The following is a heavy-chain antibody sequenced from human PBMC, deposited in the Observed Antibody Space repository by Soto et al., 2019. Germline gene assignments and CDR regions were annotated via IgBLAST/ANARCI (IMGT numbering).Heavy chain of an antibody. D-gene: IGHD6-13*01. J-gene: IGHJ6*02. V-gene: IGHV1-18*01. CDR1: GYTFTRYG. Sequence: GAPVKGSCNAAGYTFTRYGISWLRQAPGQGLEWMGWISAYNGNTNYAQKLQGRVTMTTDTSTSTAYMELRSLRSDDTAVYYCARVGSSSWDYYYYGMDVWGQGTTVTVSS. CDR3: ARVGSSSWDYYYYGMDV. CDR2: ISAYNGNT.